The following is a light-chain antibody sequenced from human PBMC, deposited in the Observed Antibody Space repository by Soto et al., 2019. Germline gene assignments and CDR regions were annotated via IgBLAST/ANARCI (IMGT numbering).Light chain of an antibody. J-gene: IGKJ2*01. V-gene: IGKV1-39*01. Sequence: EIQMTQSPSSLSASVGETVTLTCRASHTIATYLNWYQQKPGKAPKLLIYAASSLQSGVPSRFSGSGSGTDFTLTISSLQPEDFATYYCQQSYSTPYTFGQGTKLEIK. CDR3: QQSYSTPYT. CDR1: HTIATY. CDR2: AAS.